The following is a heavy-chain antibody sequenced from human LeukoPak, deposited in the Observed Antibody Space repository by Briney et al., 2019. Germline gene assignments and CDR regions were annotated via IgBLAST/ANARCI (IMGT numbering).Heavy chain of an antibody. CDR1: GGSISSSSYY. CDR2: IYYSGST. J-gene: IGHJ4*02. CDR3: ARHESDGYSTYYFDY. D-gene: IGHD5-24*01. V-gene: IGHV4-39*01. Sequence: SETLSLTCTVSGGSISSSSYYWGGIRQPPGKGLGWIGSIYYSGSTYYNPSLKSRVTISVYTSKNQFSLKLSSVTAADTAVYYCARHESDGYSTYYFDYWGQGNLVTVSS.